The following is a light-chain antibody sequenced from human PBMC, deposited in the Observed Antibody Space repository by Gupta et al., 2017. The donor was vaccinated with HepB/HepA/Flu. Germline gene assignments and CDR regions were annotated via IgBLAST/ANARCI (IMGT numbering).Light chain of an antibody. V-gene: IGLV3-25*03. Sequence: SYELTPPPSVSVSPGQTDRITCSGDALPKQYAYWYQQKPGQAPVLVIYKDSERPSGIPERFSGSSSGTTVTLTISGVQAEDEADYYCQSADSSGTCVVFGGGTKLTVL. CDR3: QSADSSGTCVV. J-gene: IGLJ2*01. CDR2: KDS. CDR1: ALPKQY.